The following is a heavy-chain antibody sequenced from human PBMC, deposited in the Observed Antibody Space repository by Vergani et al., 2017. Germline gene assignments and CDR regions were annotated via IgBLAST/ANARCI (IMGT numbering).Heavy chain of an antibody. D-gene: IGHD3-3*02. V-gene: IGHV4-34*02. CDR2: VDHSDRP. Sequence: QVQLQQWGATVLKPSETLSLTCAVYGVSFKTYFWNWIRQSPDKGLEWIGEVDHSDRPYYNPSLRGRVTISVDTSKNQISLRLHSVDVADSAIYYCSRGRKHFFEAPYDVWGQGSPVTVSS. J-gene: IGHJ4*02. CDR3: SRGRKHFFEAPYDV. CDR1: GVSFKTYF.